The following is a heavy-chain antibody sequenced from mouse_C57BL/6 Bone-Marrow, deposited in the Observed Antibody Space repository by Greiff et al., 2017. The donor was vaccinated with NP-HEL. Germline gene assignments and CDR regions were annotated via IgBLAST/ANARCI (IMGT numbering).Heavy chain of an antibody. V-gene: IGHV5-12*01. D-gene: IGHD1-1*01. J-gene: IGHJ4*01. CDR1: GFTFSDYY. CDR2: ISNGGGST. CDR3: ARQVRITTDYAMDY. Sequence: EVNVVESGGGLVQPGGSLKLSCAASGFTFSDYYMYWVRQTPEKRLEWVAYISNGGGSTYYPDTVKGRFTISRDHAKNTLYLQMSRLKSEDTAMYYCARQVRITTDYAMDYWGQGTSVTVSS.